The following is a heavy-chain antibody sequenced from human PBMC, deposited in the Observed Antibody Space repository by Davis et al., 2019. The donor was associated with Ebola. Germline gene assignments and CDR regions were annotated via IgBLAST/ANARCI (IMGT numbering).Heavy chain of an antibody. CDR1: GYTFTSYA. D-gene: IGHD6-19*01. CDR2: INAGNGYT. V-gene: IGHV1-3*01. CDR3: AREPIAVAGYYFDY. Sequence: ASVKVSCKASGYTFTSYAMHWVRQAPGQRLEWMGWINAGNGYTKYSQKFQGRVTITRDTSASTAYMELSSLRSEDTAVYYCAREPIAVAGYYFDYWGQGTLVTVSS. J-gene: IGHJ4*02.